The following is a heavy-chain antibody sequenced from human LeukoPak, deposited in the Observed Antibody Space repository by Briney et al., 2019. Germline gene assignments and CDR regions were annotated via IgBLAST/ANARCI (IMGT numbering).Heavy chain of an antibody. Sequence: PGGSLRLSCAASGFTFSSYAMSWVRQAPGKGLEWVSAISGSGGSTYYADSVKGRFTISRDNSKNTLYLRMNSLRAEDTAVYYCARDRLTRSRGSGAFDIWGQGTMVTVSS. CDR2: ISGSGGST. J-gene: IGHJ3*02. D-gene: IGHD1-26*01. CDR1: GFTFSSYA. V-gene: IGHV3-23*01. CDR3: ARDRLTRSRGSGAFDI.